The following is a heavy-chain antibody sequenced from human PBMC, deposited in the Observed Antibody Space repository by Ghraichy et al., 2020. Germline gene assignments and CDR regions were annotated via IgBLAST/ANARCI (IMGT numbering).Heavy chain of an antibody. V-gene: IGHV4-34*01. D-gene: IGHD1-7*01. Sequence: SETLSLTCAVYGGSFSGYYWSWIRQPPGKGLEWIGEINHSGSTNYNPSLKSRVTISVDTSKNQFSLKLSSVTAADTAVYYCARQRNWNYGRLLHEGRGGSWFDPWGQGTLVTVSS. J-gene: IGHJ5*02. CDR2: INHSGST. CDR1: GGSFSGYY. CDR3: ARQRNWNYGRLLHEGRGGSWFDP.